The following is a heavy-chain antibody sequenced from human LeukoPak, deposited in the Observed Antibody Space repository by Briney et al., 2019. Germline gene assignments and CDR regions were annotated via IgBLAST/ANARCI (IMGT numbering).Heavy chain of an antibody. Sequence: SXXLXLTCIVSGYSISTGNYWGWIRRSPGKGLEGIGTIHRSEGPYYTPSLSRRLTISVDTSKNQFSLKLTSVTAADTAVYYCSRSLKDINSSGGYDYWGQGSLVTVSS. D-gene: IGHD6-6*01. J-gene: IGHJ4*02. CDR2: IHRSEGP. CDR1: GYSISTGNY. V-gene: IGHV4-38-2*02. CDR3: SRSLKDINSSGGYDY.